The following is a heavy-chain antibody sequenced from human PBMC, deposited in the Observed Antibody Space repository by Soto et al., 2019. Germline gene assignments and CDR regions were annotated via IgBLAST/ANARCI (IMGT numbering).Heavy chain of an antibody. CDR3: ATILRGLVPPASWFDP. J-gene: IGHJ5*02. V-gene: IGHV1-18*01. Sequence: GASVKVSCEGSGYGFTTYGITWVRQAPGQGLEWMAWISAHNGNTNYAQKLQGRVTVTRDTSTSTAYMELSSLRSEDTAVYYCATILRGLVPPASWFDPWGQGTLVTVSS. D-gene: IGHD6-19*01. CDR2: ISAHNGNT. CDR1: GYGFTTYG.